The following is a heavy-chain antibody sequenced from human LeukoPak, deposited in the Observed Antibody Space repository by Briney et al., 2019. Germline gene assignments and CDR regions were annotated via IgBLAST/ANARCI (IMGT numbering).Heavy chain of an antibody. CDR1: GITFSTFA. CDR2: ISGGGDRT. J-gene: IGHJ4*02. CDR3: AKGHSAYGTGFDY. V-gene: IGHV3-23*01. Sequence: GGSLRLSCAASGITFSTFAMGWVRQAPGRGLECVSLISGGGDRTYYAETVRGRFTISRDNSKNTLYLQMSSLRADDTAIYYCAKGHSAYGTGFDYWGQGTLVTVSS. D-gene: IGHD5-12*01.